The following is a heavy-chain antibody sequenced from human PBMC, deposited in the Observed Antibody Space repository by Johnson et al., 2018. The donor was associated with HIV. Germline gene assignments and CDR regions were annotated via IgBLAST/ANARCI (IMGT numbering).Heavy chain of an antibody. Sequence: QVQLVESGGGVVQPGRSLRLSCAASGFTFSSYALYWVRQVPGKGLEWVSGINWNGGSTGYADSVKGRFTISRDNSKNTLYLQMNSLRADDTAVYYCASGSHYYDSSELSLAFDIWGQGTMVTVSS. CDR1: GFTFSSYA. CDR2: INWNGGST. J-gene: IGHJ3*02. D-gene: IGHD3-22*01. CDR3: ASGSHYYDSSELSLAFDI. V-gene: IGHV3-NL1*01.